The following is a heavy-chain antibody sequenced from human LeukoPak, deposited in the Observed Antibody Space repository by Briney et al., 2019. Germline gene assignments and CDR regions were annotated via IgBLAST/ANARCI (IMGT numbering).Heavy chain of an antibody. D-gene: IGHD2/OR15-2a*01. CDR1: GFTFSNYW. V-gene: IGHV3-74*01. J-gene: IGHJ4*02. CDR2: INPDGSST. Sequence: GGSLRLSCAASGFTFSNYWMHWVRQAPGKGLVWVSRINPDGSSTNYAVSVKGRFTISRDNAKNTLYLQMNSLRGEDTAIYYCASKVQYSFDYWGQGTLATVSS. CDR3: ASKVQYSFDY.